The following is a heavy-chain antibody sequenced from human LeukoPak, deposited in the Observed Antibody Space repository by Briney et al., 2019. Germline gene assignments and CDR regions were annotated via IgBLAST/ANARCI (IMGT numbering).Heavy chain of an antibody. CDR2: ISSSGSTI. D-gene: IGHD2-15*01. Sequence: GGSLRLSCAASGFTFSDYYMSWIRQAPGKGLEWVSYISSSGSTIYYADSVKGRFTISRDNAKNSLYLQMSNLRGEDTAVYYCARPPLGYCTGGSCSFDPWGQGTLVTVSS. J-gene: IGHJ5*02. CDR3: ARPPLGYCTGGSCSFDP. V-gene: IGHV3-11*04. CDR1: GFTFSDYY.